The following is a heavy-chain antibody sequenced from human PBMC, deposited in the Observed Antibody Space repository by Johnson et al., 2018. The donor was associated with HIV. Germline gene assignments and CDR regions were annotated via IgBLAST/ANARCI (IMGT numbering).Heavy chain of an antibody. CDR3: ARVKVATINAFDI. CDR1: GFTFSSYA. Sequence: QVQLVESGGGVVQPGRSLRLSCAASGFTFSSYAMHWVRQAPGKGLEWVAVISYDGSNKYYADSVKGRFTISTYNSKNTLYLQMNSLRAEDTAVYYCARVKVATINAFDIWGQGTMVTVSS. CDR2: ISYDGSNK. J-gene: IGHJ3*02. V-gene: IGHV3-30-3*01. D-gene: IGHD5-12*01.